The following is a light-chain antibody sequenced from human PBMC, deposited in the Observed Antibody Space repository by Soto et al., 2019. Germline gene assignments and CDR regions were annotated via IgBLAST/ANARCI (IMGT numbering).Light chain of an antibody. CDR2: GAS. CDR3: QQSNNGPQYT. CDR1: QTVSSD. J-gene: IGKJ2*01. V-gene: IGKV3-15*01. Sequence: IVMTQSPATLSVSPGERATLSCRASQTVSSDLAWYPEKPGQAPRLLMYGASTRAAGVPARFSGSGSGTEFTRTISRLESEDFGVYFCQQSNNGPQYTFGEGTNVDIK.